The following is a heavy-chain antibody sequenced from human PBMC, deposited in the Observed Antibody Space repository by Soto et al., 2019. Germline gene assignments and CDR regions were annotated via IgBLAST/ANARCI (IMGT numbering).Heavy chain of an antibody. J-gene: IGHJ4*02. V-gene: IGHV4-39*01. CDR2: LYYSGST. CDR3: ARQVTVRGDTQRYYFDY. Sequence: QLQLQETGPGLLKPSETLSLTCTVSGGSISSSSYYWGWIRQPPGKGLEWIGSLYYSGSTYYNPTLKSRVTISADTSKNQFSLKLTSVTAADTAVYYCARQVTVRGDTQRYYFDYWGQGTLVTVSS. CDR1: GGSISSSSYY. D-gene: IGHD3-10*01.